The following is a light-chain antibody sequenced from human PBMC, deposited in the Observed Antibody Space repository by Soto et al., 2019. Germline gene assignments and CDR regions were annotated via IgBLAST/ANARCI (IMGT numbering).Light chain of an antibody. J-gene: IGLJ2*01. CDR2: EVT. CDR1: SSDGGGYNY. V-gene: IGLV2-8*01. CDR3: RSYGATNNFHFG. Sequence: QSALTPPPSASGSPEQSVTISCTGTSSDGGGYNYVSWYQQYPGRAPKLRIYEVTKRPAGVAHRFSGPKSGNTAAMTVSGLKAEEAADYSCRSYGATNNFHFGLGGGTKLTV.